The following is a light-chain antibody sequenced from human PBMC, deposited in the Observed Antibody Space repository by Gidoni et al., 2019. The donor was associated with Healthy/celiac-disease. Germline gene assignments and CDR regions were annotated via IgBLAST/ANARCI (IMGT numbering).Light chain of an antibody. CDR1: QGISNS. CDR2: AAS. V-gene: IGKV1-NL1*01. CDR3: QQYYSTPQWT. J-gene: IGKJ1*01. Sequence: DIQMTQSPSSLSASAGDRVTITCRASQGISNSLAWYQQKPGKAPKLLLYAASRLESGVPSRFSGSGSGTDYTLTISSLQPEDFATYYCQQYYSTPQWTFGQGTKVEIK.